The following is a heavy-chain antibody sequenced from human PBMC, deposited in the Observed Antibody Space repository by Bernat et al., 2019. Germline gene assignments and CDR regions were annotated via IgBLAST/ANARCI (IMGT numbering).Heavy chain of an antibody. V-gene: IGHV4-34*01. CDR2: INHSGST. Sequence: QVQLQQWGAGLLKPSETLSLTCAVYGGSFSGYYWSWIHQPPGKGLEWIGEINHSGSTNYNPSLKSRVTISVDTSKNQFSLKLSSVTAADTAVYYCARGRPYYYDSSGYYSYFDYWGQGTLVTVSS. D-gene: IGHD3-22*01. J-gene: IGHJ4*02. CDR1: GGSFSGYY. CDR3: ARGRPYYYDSSGYYSYFDY.